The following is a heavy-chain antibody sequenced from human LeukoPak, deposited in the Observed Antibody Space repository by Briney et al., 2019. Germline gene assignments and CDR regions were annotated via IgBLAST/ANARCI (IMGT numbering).Heavy chain of an antibody. CDR1: GFTFSSYA. D-gene: IGHD1-26*01. V-gene: IGHV3-23*01. Sequence: GGSLRLSCAAPGFTFSSYAMSWVRQAPGKGLEWVSAISGSGGSTYYADAVRGRFTISRDNSKNTAYLQMNSLRAEDTALYYCVTKLYVGHTHAFDIWGQGTMVTISP. CDR3: VTKLYVGHTHAFDI. CDR2: ISGSGGST. J-gene: IGHJ3*02.